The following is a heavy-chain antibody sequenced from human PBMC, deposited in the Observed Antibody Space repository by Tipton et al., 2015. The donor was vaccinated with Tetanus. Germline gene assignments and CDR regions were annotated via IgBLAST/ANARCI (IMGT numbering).Heavy chain of an antibody. CDR2: ISDDGIHQ. CDR3: AKRAYSGTYRYDGIDV. J-gene: IGHJ3*01. CDR1: GFIFSSYG. Sequence: SLRLSCAASGFIFSSYGMNWVRQAPGKGLEWVAIISDDGIHQYCVDSVKGRFTISRDSSKNTLYLQMNSLRAEDTALYYCAKRAYSGTYRYDGIDVWGQGTMVTVSS. D-gene: IGHD1-26*01. V-gene: IGHV3-30*18.